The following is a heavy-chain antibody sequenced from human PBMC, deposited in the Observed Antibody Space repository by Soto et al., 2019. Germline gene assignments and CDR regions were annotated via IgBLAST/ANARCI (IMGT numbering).Heavy chain of an antibody. CDR3: ERDRVESVYPEYFQH. Sequence: EVQLVESGGGLIQPGGSLRLSCAASGLTVSSNYMNWVRQSPGKGLEWVSVIYSGGSTYYADSVKGRLTISRDNSKNTLYLQRNSLRAEDTAVYDCERDRVESVYPEYFQHWGQGTLVTGSS. V-gene: IGHV3-53*01. J-gene: IGHJ1*01. CDR2: IYSGGST. CDR1: GLTVSSNY. D-gene: IGHD2-15*01.